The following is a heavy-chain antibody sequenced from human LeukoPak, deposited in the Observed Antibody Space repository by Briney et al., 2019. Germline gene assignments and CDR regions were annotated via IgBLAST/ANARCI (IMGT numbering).Heavy chain of an antibody. J-gene: IGHJ4*02. D-gene: IGHD2-15*01. CDR3: ASLTTYCSGGSCYPLYFDY. CDR2: INHSGST. CDR1: GGSFSGYY. V-gene: IGHV4-34*01. Sequence: SETLSLTCAVYGGSFSGYYWSWIRQPPGKGLEWIGEINHSGSTNYNPSLKSRVTISVDTSKNQFSLKLSSVTAADTAVYYCASLTTYCSGGSCYPLYFDYWGQGTLVTVSS.